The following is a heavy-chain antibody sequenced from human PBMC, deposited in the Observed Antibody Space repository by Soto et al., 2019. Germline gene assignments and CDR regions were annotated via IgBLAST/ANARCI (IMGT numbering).Heavy chain of an antibody. CDR3: AKLQPPGWIDA. CDR1: GYSVTRANAY. J-gene: IGHJ5*01. CDR2: LYNSGST. Sequence: QVRLQESGPGLVKPSETLALTCSVSGYSVTRANAYWIWLRQAPGKGLEWIGYLYNSGSTNDKPSLRSRVSLSLDTSKNQLSVNLTSVTTEDSAIYYCAKLQPPGWIDAWGHGNLVAVS. V-gene: IGHV4-61*01. D-gene: IGHD2-15*01.